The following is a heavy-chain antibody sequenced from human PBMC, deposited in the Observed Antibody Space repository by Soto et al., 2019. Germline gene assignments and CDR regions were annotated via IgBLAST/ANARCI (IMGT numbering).Heavy chain of an antibody. CDR1: GGSFTSTNYF. V-gene: IGHV4-39*01. CDR3: ARLQTYDSRAAPTPIFHP. J-gene: IGHJ1*01. CDR2: MYYNGNT. D-gene: IGHD3-22*01. Sequence: QLQESGPGLVKPSETLSLTCTVSGGSFTSTNYFWGWIRPPPGQGLEWIGYMYYNGNTFYSPSLKSRVTTSVDASKRQFSLDLSSGTAADTAMYDCARLQTYDSRAAPTPIFHPWGLGAMVTVSS.